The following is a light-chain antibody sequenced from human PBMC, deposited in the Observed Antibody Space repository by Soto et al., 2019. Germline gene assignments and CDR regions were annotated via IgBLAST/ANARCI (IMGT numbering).Light chain of an antibody. J-gene: IGKJ1*01. CDR2: GAS. Sequence: EIVMTQSPATLSVSPGERATLSCRASQSVSSNLAWYQQKPGQAPMLLIYGASTRATGIPARFSGSGSGTEFTLTISSLQSEEFAVYFCQQYNNWPPWTFGQGTKVDIK. V-gene: IGKV3-15*01. CDR3: QQYNNWPPWT. CDR1: QSVSSN.